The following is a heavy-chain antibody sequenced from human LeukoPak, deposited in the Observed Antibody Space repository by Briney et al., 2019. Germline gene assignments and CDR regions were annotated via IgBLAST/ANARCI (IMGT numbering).Heavy chain of an antibody. D-gene: IGHD6-19*01. V-gene: IGHV3-30*18. CDR2: ISYDGSNK. CDR3: AKTIIAVAAPYYFDY. CDR1: GFTFSSYG. J-gene: IGHJ4*02. Sequence: PGRSLRLSCAASGFTFSSYGMHWVRQAPGKGLEWVAVISYDGSNKYYADSVKGRFTISRDNSKNTLYLQMNSLRAEDTAVYYCAKTIIAVAAPYYFDYWGQGTLVTVSS.